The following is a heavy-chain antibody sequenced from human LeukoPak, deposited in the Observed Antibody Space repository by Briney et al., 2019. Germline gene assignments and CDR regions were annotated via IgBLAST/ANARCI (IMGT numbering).Heavy chain of an antibody. J-gene: IGHJ4*02. Sequence: SETLSLTCTVSDDSISSSSYYWGWIRQPPGKGLEWIGSIYYSGSTYYNPSLKSRVTISVDTSKNQFSLKLSSVTAADTAVYYCARGAAGYCSSTSCYVAEFDYWGQGTLVTVSS. CDR3: ARGAAGYCSSTSCYVAEFDY. CDR1: DDSISSSSYY. D-gene: IGHD2-2*01. V-gene: IGHV4-39*07. CDR2: IYYSGST.